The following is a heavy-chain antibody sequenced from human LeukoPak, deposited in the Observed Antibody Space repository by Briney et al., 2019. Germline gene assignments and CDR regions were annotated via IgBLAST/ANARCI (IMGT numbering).Heavy chain of an antibody. Sequence: GASVKVSCKASGGTFSSYAISWVRQAPGQGLEWMGWISAYNGNTNYAQKLQGRVTMTTDTSTSTAYMELRSLRSDDTAVYYCARDRTRIAVAGQRDLAYWGQGTLVTVSS. CDR3: ARDRTRIAVAGQRDLAY. J-gene: IGHJ4*02. CDR1: GGTFSSYA. V-gene: IGHV1-18*01. CDR2: ISAYNGNT. D-gene: IGHD6-19*01.